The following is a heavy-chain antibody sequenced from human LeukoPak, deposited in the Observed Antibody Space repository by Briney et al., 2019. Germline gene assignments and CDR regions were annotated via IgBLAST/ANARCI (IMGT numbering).Heavy chain of an antibody. CDR3: ARGIGITMVRGVIMGFDY. CDR2: IYYSGST. J-gene: IGHJ4*02. V-gene: IGHV4-31*01. D-gene: IGHD3-10*01. Sequence: PSQTLPLTCTVSGGSISSGGYYWSWIRQHPGKGLEWIGYIYYSGSTYYNPSLKSLVTISVDTSKNQFSLKLSSVTAADTAVYYCARGIGITMVRGVIMGFDYWGQGTLVTVSS. CDR1: GGSISSGGYY.